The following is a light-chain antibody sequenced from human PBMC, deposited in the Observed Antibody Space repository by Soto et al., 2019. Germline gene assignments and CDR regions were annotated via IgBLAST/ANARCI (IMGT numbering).Light chain of an antibody. V-gene: IGKV3-11*01. Sequence: EIVMTQSPATLSVSPGERATLSCRASQSVSSALAWYQHKPGQAPRLLIYDASTRATGIPARFRGSGSGTDFTLSISSLEPEDFAVYYCQQRTDRPPWTFGQGTKVDIK. J-gene: IGKJ1*01. CDR2: DAS. CDR1: QSVSSA. CDR3: QQRTDRPPWT.